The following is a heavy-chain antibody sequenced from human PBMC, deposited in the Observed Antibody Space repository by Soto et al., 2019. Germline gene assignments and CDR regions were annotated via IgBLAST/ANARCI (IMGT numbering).Heavy chain of an antibody. V-gene: IGHV2-26*01. Sequence: QVTLKESGPVLVKPTETLTLTCTVSGFSLSNSRMGVSWIRQPPGKALEWLAHIFSNDEKSYSTSLKSRLTISRDAAKHQVVLIVTTLDPVDTATYYRARIPPHYAYYYYYGMDVWGQGTTVTVSS. J-gene: IGHJ6*02. CDR2: IFSNDEK. D-gene: IGHD4-17*01. CDR1: GFSLSNSRMG. CDR3: ARIPPHYAYYYYYGMDV.